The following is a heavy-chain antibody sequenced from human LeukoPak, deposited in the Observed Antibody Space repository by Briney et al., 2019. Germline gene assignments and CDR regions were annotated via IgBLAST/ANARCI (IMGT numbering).Heavy chain of an antibody. J-gene: IGHJ4*02. D-gene: IGHD3-10*01. Sequence: GGSLRLSCAASGFTFSSYSMNWVRQAPGKGLEWVSSISSSSSYIYYADSVKGRFTISRDNAKNSLYLQMNSLRAEDTAVYYCASPDYYGSGSYVYWGQGTLVTVSS. CDR1: GFTFSSYS. V-gene: IGHV3-21*01. CDR3: ASPDYYGSGSYVY. CDR2: ISSSSSYI.